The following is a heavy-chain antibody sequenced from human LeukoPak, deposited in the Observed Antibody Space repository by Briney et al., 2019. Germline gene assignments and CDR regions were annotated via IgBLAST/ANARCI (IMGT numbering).Heavy chain of an antibody. V-gene: IGHV3-9*01. CDR1: GFTFSDFW. D-gene: IGHD6-19*01. J-gene: IGHJ4*02. CDR3: AKDTGSSSGWYPRYYFDY. Sequence: QPGGSLRLSCAASGFTFSDFWMHWVRQAPGKGLEWVSGISWNSGSIGYADSVKGRFTISRDNAKNSLYLQMNSLRAEDTALNYCAKDTGSSSGWYPRYYFDYWGQGTLVTVSS. CDR2: ISWNSGSI.